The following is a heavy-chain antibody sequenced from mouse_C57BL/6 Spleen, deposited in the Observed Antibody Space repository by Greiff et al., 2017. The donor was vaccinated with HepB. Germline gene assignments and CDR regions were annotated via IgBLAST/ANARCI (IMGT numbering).Heavy chain of an antibody. CDR1: GFTFSDYG. J-gene: IGHJ4*01. V-gene: IGHV5-17*01. D-gene: IGHD1-1*01. Sequence: EVKLQESGGGLVKPGGSLKLSCAASGFTFSDYGMHWVRQAPEKGLEWVAYISSGSSTIYYADTVKGRFTISRDNAKNTLFLQMTSLRSEDTAMYYCARARSSYYYGSSYPMDYWGQGTSVTVSS. CDR2: ISSGSSTI. CDR3: ARARSSYYYGSSYPMDY.